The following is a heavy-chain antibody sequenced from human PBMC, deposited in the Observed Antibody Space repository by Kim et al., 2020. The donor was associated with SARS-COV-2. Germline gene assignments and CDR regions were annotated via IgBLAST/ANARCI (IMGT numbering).Heavy chain of an antibody. V-gene: IGHV4-34*01. J-gene: IGHJ6*03. D-gene: IGHD1-7*01. CDR2: IKHSGST. CDR3: ARAKPYNWNYMYYYYYMDV. Sequence: SETLSLTCAVYGGSFSGHYWNWIRQSPGKGLEWIGEIKHSGSTNYSPSLQSRVTMSLDRSKNQFSLKLRSVTAADTAVYYWARAKPYNWNYMYYYYYMDV. CDR1: GGSFSGHY.